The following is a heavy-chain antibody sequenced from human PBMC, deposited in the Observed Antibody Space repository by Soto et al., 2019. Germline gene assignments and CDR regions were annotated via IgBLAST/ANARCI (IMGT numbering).Heavy chain of an antibody. Sequence: ASVKVSCKASGYTFTSYGISWVRQAPGQGLEWMGWISAYNGNTNYAQKLQGRVTMTTDTSTSTAYMELRSLRSDDTAVYYCVRVVASPGYSDYWGQGTLVTVSS. V-gene: IGHV1-18*01. J-gene: IGHJ4*02. CDR1: GYTFTSYG. CDR3: VRVVASPGYSDY. CDR2: ISAYNGNT. D-gene: IGHD1-1*01.